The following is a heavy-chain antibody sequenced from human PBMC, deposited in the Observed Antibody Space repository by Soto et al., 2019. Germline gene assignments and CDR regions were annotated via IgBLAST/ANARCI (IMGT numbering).Heavy chain of an antibody. CDR3: ARHSSGWLGYYFDY. CDR2: IYYSGST. D-gene: IGHD6-19*01. Sequence: QLQLQESGPGLVKPSETLSLTCTVSGGSISSSSYYWGWIRQPPGKGLEWIGSIYYSGSTSYNPSLKSRVTISVDTSKNQFSLKLSCVTAADTAVYYCARHSSGWLGYYFDYWGQGTLVTVSS. CDR1: GGSISSSSYY. J-gene: IGHJ4*02. V-gene: IGHV4-39*01.